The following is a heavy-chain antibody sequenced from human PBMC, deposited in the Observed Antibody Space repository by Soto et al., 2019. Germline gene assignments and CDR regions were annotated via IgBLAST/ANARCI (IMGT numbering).Heavy chain of an antibody. CDR1: GGSISSSSYY. D-gene: IGHD5-18*01. V-gene: IGHV4-39*01. J-gene: IGHJ4*02. CDR2: IYYSGST. Sequence: SETLSLTCTVSGGSISSSSYYWGWIRQPPGKGLEWIGSIYYSGSTYYNPSLKSRVTISVDTSKNQFSLKLSSVTAADTAVYYCARHVLSRGYSYGQTPVGYWGQGTLVTVSS. CDR3: ARHVLSRGYSYGQTPVGY.